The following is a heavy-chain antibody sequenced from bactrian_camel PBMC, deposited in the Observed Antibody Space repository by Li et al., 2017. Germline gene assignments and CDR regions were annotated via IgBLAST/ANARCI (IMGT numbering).Heavy chain of an antibody. CDR3: VKSQYSGGGWPRIFGF. D-gene: IGHD2*01. CDR2: ISRYGEGT. CDR1: GFFLSGFW. Sequence: HVQLVESGGGLVQPRGSLRLSCVGTGFFLSGFWIYWVRQAPGKGLEWVSAISRYGEGTTAVPSVKGRFTCSRDNAQNTLHLELNNLKVEDTGIYYCVKSQYSGGGWPRIFGFWGQGTQVTVS. J-gene: IGHJ6*01. V-gene: IGHV3S1*01.